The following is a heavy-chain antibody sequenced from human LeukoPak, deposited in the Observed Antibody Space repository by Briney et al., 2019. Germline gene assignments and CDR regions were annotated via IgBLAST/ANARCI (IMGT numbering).Heavy chain of an antibody. CDR3: ARDGRFLEWLFP. CDR1: GFTFSSYS. CDR2: ISSSSSYI. V-gene: IGHV3-21*01. Sequence: GGSLRLSCAASGFTFSSYSKNWVRQAPGKGLEWVSSISSSSSYIYYADSVKGRFTISRDNAKNSLYLQMNSLRAEDTAVYYCARDGRFLEWLFPWGQGTLVTVSS. D-gene: IGHD3-3*01. J-gene: IGHJ4*02.